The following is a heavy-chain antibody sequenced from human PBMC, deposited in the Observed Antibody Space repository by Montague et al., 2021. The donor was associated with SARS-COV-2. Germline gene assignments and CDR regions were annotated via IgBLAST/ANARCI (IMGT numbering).Heavy chain of an antibody. CDR3: ARSRSLGSSLSFPSWYFDD. CDR1: GGSITSNY. D-gene: IGHD2-15*01. J-gene: IGHJ4*02. Sequence: SETLSLTCTVSGGSITSNYWSWIRQPPGKRLEWIGYINHSGSTSSNPSFRSRVTISVDTSQNQFSLKLSSVTAADTAVYYCARSRSLGSSLSFPSWYFDDWGQGTLVTVSS. CDR2: INHSGST. V-gene: IGHV4-59*13.